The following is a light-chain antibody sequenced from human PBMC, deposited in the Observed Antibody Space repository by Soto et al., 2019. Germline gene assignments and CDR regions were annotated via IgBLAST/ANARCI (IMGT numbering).Light chain of an antibody. Sequence: DIHMTQSPSTLSASVGDRVTNTCRASQSLSSWLAWYQQKPGKAPKLLIYKVSSLDGGVPSRFSGSGSGTEFTLTISGLQPDDFATYYCQQYHTYPWTFGQGTKVDIK. CDR2: KVS. CDR1: QSLSSW. V-gene: IGKV1-5*03. CDR3: QQYHTYPWT. J-gene: IGKJ1*01.